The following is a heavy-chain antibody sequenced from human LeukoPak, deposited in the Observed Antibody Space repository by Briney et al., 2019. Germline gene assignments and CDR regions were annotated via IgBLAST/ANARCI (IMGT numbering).Heavy chain of an antibody. V-gene: IGHV4-34*01. CDR3: ARYAFDY. J-gene: IGHJ4*02. Sequence: KTSETLSLTCAVYGGSFSGYYWSWIRQPPGKGLEWIGEINHSGSTNYNPSLKSRVTISVDTSKNQFSLKLSSVTAADTAVYYCARYAFDYWGQGTLVTVSS. CDR1: GGSFSGYY. CDR2: INHSGST.